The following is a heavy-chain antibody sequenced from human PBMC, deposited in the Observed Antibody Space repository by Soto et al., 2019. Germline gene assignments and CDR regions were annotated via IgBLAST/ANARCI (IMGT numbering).Heavy chain of an antibody. CDR3: ARDPSAYCSGGSCYLFAFDI. D-gene: IGHD2-15*01. Sequence: EVQLVESGGGLVQPGGSLRLSCAASGFTFSSYWMHWVRQAPGKGLVWVSRISSDGSSTSYADSVKGRFTISRDNAKNTLYLQMNSLRAEDTAVYYCARDPSAYCSGGSCYLFAFDIWGQGTMVTVSS. V-gene: IGHV3-74*01. J-gene: IGHJ3*02. CDR1: GFTFSSYW. CDR2: ISSDGSST.